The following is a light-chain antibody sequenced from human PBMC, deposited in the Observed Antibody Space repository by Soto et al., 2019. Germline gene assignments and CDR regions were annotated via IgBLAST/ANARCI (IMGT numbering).Light chain of an antibody. CDR1: SSDVGGYNY. V-gene: IGLV2-14*01. Sequence: QSVLTQPASVSGYPGLSIAISCTGTSSDVGGYNYVSWYQLHPDKAPKLIIYDVSNRPSGVSNRFSGSKSGNTASLTISGLQPEDEADYYCSSYTSSITRVFGTGTKVTVL. J-gene: IGLJ1*01. CDR3: SSYTSSITRV. CDR2: DVS.